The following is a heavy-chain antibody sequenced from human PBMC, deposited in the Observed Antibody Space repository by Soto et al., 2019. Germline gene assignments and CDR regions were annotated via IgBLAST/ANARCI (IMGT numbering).Heavy chain of an antibody. CDR1: GGSFSGYQ. J-gene: IGHJ6*03. V-gene: IGHV4-34*01. D-gene: IGHD3-10*01. CDR3: ARGLILWFGELSRRGGYYYYMDV. CDR2: INDSGNI. Sequence: QVQLQQWGAGLLKHSETLSLTCAVYGGSFSGYQWSWIRQTPGKGLEWIGEINDSGNINYNPSLKSRVAILLDTPKKQISLKLSSVTAADSAVYYCARGLILWFGELSRRGGYYYYMDVCGKGNTVTVSS.